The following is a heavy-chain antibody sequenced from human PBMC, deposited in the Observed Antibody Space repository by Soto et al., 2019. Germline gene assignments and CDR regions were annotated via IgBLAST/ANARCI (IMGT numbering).Heavy chain of an antibody. V-gene: IGHV3-23*01. J-gene: IGHJ4*02. D-gene: IGHD6-19*01. Sequence: EVQLLESGGGLVQPGGSLRLSCAASGFTFSTYVMTWVRQAPGKGLEWVSAISASGGDTYYADSVKGRFTISRDNSKNTLYLQMNSLRVEDTAICYCAKGGWLDDYGAKGTLVTVSA. CDR2: ISASGGDT. CDR3: AKGGWLDDY. CDR1: GFTFSTYV.